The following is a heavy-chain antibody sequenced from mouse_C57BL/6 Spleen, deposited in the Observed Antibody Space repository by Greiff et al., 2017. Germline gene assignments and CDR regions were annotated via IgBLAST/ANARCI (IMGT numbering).Heavy chain of an antibody. V-gene: IGHV1-69*01. Sequence: QVQLQQPGAELVMPGASVKLSCKASGYTFTSYWMHWVKQRPGQGLEWIGEIDPSDSYTNYNQKFKGKSTLTVDKSSSTAYMQLSSLTSEDSAVYYCARYYYGSSYYWYFGGWGTGTTVTVST. CDR1: GYTFTSYW. CDR3: ARYYYGSSYYWYFGG. CDR2: IDPSDSYT. J-gene: IGHJ1*03. D-gene: IGHD1-1*01.